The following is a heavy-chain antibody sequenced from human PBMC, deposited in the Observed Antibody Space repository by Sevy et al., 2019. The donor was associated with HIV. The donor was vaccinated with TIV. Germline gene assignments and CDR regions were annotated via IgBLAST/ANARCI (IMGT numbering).Heavy chain of an antibody. J-gene: IGHJ4*02. V-gene: IGHV5-51*01. CDR3: ARVRELSPHYFDY. D-gene: IGHD3-16*02. CDR1: GYSFTSYW. CDR2: IYPGDSDT. Sequence: GESLKISCKGSGYSFTSYWIGWVRQMPGKGLEWMGIIYPGDSDTRYSPSFQGQVTISADKSISTAYLQWSSLKAVDTAMYYCARVRELSPHYFDYWGQGTLVTVSS.